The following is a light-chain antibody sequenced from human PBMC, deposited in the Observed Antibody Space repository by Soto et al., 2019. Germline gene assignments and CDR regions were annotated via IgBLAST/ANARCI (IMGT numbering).Light chain of an antibody. CDR1: TSNIGSNY. Sequence: QSVLTQPPSASGTPGQRVTISCSGSTSNIGSNYVYWYQQLPGTAPKLLIYSNNQRPSGVPDRFSGSKSGTSASLAISGLRSEDGADYYCQSYDSRLSGREVFGGGTKLTVL. CDR3: QSYDSRLSGREV. CDR2: SNN. V-gene: IGLV1-47*02. J-gene: IGLJ2*01.